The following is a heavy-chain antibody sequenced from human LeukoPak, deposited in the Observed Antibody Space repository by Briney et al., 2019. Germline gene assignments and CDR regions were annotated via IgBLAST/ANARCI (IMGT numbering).Heavy chain of an antibody. CDR3: ARDFYSRGWVEY. J-gene: IGHJ4*02. CDR2: IYSGGST. V-gene: IGHV3-53*01. CDR1: GFTVSNNY. D-gene: IGHD6-19*01. Sequence: GGSLRLSCAASGFTVSNNYMTWVRQAPGKGLEWVSVIYSGGSTYYAVSVKGRFTISRDNSKNTLYLQMNSLRAEDTAVYYCARDFYSRGWVEYWGQGTLVTVSS.